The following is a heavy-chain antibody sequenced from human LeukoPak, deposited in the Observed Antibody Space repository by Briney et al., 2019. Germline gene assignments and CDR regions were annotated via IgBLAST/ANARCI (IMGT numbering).Heavy chain of an antibody. Sequence: PGGTLRLSCEASGFIFSNYGMNWVRQAPGKGLEWVSGITSTGLTYYASSVKGRFTISRDNSKRTLYLQISSLRAEDTAVYYCAKDSSVTTPYYYYYVDVWGKGTTVTVSS. CDR2: ITSTGLT. J-gene: IGHJ6*03. V-gene: IGHV3-23*01. CDR3: AKDSSVTTPYYYYYVDV. D-gene: IGHD4-17*01. CDR1: GFIFSNYG.